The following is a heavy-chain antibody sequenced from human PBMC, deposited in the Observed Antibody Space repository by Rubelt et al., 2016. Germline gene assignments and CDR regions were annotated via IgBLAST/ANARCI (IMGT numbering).Heavy chain of an antibody. CDR1: GGSISSYY. Sequence: QVQLQESGPGLVKPSETLSLTCSVSGGSISSYYWSWIRQPPGKGLEWIGCLYYNGDNNYNPSLKSRVTISVDTSKNLFSLNLRSVTAADTAVYYCARDRGRTPFDYWGQGILVTVPS. CDR3: ARDRGRTPFDY. CDR2: LYYNGDN. D-gene: IGHD1-14*01. V-gene: IGHV4-59*01. J-gene: IGHJ4*02.